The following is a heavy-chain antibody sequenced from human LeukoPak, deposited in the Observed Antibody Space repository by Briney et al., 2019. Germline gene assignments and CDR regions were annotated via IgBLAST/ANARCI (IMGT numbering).Heavy chain of an antibody. CDR1: GYSFTSYW. CDR3: ARGAYPGGYFDY. J-gene: IGHJ4*02. CDR2: IYPGDSDT. D-gene: IGHD1-14*01. V-gene: IGHV5-51*01. Sequence: GESLKISCKGPGYSFTSYWIGWVRQMPGKGLEWMGIIYPGDSDTRYSPPFQGQVTTPAPKSIPTAYLQWSSLKASDTAMYYCARGAYPGGYFDYWGQGTLVTVSS.